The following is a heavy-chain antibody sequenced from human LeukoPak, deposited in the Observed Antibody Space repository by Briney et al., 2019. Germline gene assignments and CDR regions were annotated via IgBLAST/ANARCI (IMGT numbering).Heavy chain of an antibody. Sequence: ASVKVSCKASGYTFTSYGISWVRQAPGQGLEWMGWISAYNGNTNYARKLQGRVTMTTDTSTSTAYMELRSLRSDDTAVYYCARDLHPTYYDFWSGQANWFDPWGQGTLVTVSS. CDR2: ISAYNGNT. V-gene: IGHV1-18*01. CDR3: ARDLHPTYYDFWSGQANWFDP. CDR1: GYTFTSYG. J-gene: IGHJ5*02. D-gene: IGHD3-3*01.